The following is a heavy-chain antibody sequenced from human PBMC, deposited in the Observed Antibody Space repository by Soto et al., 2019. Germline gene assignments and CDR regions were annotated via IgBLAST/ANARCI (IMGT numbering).Heavy chain of an antibody. CDR3: ARDIVVFSAAMGAEGYGMDF. V-gene: IGHV1-69*04. J-gene: IGHJ6*02. Sequence: GASVKVSCKASGGTFSSYTISWVRQAPGQGLEWMGRIIPILGIANYAQKFQGRVTITADKSTSTAYMELSSLRSEDRAVYYCARDIVVFSAAMGAEGYGMDFCGQGTTV. D-gene: IGHD2-2*01. CDR2: IIPILGIA. CDR1: GGTFSSYT.